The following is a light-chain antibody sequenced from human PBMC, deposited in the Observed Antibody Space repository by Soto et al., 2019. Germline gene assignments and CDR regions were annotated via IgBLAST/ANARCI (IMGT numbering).Light chain of an antibody. J-gene: IGKJ1*01. V-gene: IGKV3-20*01. CDR3: QQYGGSPWT. CDR2: GAS. Sequence: EIVLTQSPGTLSLSPGERATLSCRASQSVSSSSLAWYQQNPGQAPRLLIYGASSRATGIPDRFSGSGSGTDFTLTISRLEPEDFAVYYCQQYGGSPWTFGQGTKVEIK. CDR1: QSVSSSS.